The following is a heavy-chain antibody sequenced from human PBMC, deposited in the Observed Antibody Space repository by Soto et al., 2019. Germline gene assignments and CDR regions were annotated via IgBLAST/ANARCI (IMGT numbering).Heavy chain of an antibody. V-gene: IGHV4-34*10. CDR2: IGHGGAT. CDR3: ARVPDY. Sequence: SETLSLTCAVYGDSFSNFYWTWVRQSPRKGLEWIGEIGHGGATNYNPSLKSRVTLSMDTPRNQFSLKLSSVAAADTAVYYCARVPDYWGQGILVTVSS. D-gene: IGHD2-2*01. CDR1: GDSFSNFY. J-gene: IGHJ4*02.